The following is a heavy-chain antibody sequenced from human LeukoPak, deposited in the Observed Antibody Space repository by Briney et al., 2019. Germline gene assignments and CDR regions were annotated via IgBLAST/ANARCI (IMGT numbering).Heavy chain of an antibody. CDR2: IYYSGST. CDR3: ARASYGLVHWFDP. D-gene: IGHD5-18*01. J-gene: IGHJ5*02. CDR1: GGSISSYY. V-gene: IGHV4-59*01. Sequence: SETLSLTCTVPGGSISSYYWSWIRQPPGKGLEWIGYIYYSGSTNYNPSLKSRVTISVDTSKNQFSLKLSSVTAADTAVYYCARASYGLVHWFDPWGQGTLVTVSS.